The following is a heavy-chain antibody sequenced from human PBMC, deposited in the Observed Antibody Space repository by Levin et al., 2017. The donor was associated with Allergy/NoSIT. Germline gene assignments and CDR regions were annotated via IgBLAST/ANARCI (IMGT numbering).Heavy chain of an antibody. Sequence: GGSLRLSCAASGFTFSNYWMSWVRQAPGKGLEWVANIKQGGSEKNYVDSVKGRFTISRDNAKNSLYLQMNSLRAEDTAFYYCAREGRESSGWGYWGQGTLVTVSS. CDR3: AREGRESSGWGY. CDR2: IKQGGSEK. V-gene: IGHV3-7*01. J-gene: IGHJ4*02. D-gene: IGHD6-19*01. CDR1: GFTFSNYW.